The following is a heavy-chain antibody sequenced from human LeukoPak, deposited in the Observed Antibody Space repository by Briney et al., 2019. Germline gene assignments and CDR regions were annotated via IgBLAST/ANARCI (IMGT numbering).Heavy chain of an antibody. V-gene: IGHV3-33*01. CDR3: AMCIAAAGTRRDYYYYGMDV. D-gene: IGHD6-13*01. CDR1: GFTFSSYG. CDR2: IWYDGSNK. J-gene: IGHJ6*04. Sequence: GRSLRLSCAASGFTFSSYGMHWVRQAPGKGLEWVAVIWYDGSNKYHADSVKGRFTISRDNSKNTLYLQMNSLRAEDTAVYYCAMCIAAAGTRRDYYYYGMDVWGKGTTVTVSS.